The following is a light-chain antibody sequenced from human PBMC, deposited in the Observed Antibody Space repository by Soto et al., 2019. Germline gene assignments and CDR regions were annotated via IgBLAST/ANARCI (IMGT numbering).Light chain of an antibody. V-gene: IGKV1-39*01. CDR2: AAS. J-gene: IGKJ3*01. CDR3: QESYSVTILT. CDR1: QDISNY. Sequence: DLQMTQSPSSLYASVGDRVTITFRASQDISNYLNWYQQKPGKATELLIYAASSLQSGVPSRFSGSGSGTDFTLTISSLQPEDFATYYCQESYSVTILTFGPGTNVDIK.